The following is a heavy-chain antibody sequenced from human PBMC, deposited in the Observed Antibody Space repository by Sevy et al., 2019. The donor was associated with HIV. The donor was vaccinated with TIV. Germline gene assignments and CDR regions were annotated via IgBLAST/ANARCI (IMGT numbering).Heavy chain of an antibody. CDR1: GFTFSSYG. D-gene: IGHD5-18*01. Sequence: GGSLRLSCAASGFTFSSYGMHWVRQAPGKGLEWVAVISYDGSNKYYADSVKGRFTISRDNSKNTLYLQMNSLRAEDTAVYYCAKDLDRYSFGCHDYWGQGTLVTVSS. J-gene: IGHJ4*02. CDR3: AKDLDRYSFGCHDY. V-gene: IGHV3-30*18. CDR2: ISYDGSNK.